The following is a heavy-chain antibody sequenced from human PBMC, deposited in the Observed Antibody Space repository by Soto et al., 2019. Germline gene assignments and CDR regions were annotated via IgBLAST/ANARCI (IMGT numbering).Heavy chain of an antibody. V-gene: IGHV1-2*02. CDR1: GYTFTDYF. J-gene: IGHJ4*02. CDR3: ARDKGAYYSHLVY. Sequence: QVQLVQSGAEVQKPGASVTVSCKASGYTFTDYFMHWVRQAPGQGLEWMGWISPNNGDTSSAQKFQGRVTMTRDTSINTAYMELSRLRSDDMAVYYCARDKGAYYSHLVYWGQGTLVTVSS. CDR2: ISPNNGDT. D-gene: IGHD3-22*01.